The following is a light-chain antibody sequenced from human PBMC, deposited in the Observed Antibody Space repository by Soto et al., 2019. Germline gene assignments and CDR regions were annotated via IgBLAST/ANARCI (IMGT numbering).Light chain of an antibody. Sequence: EIVLTQSPGTLSLSPGERATLSCRASQSVSSNLAWYQQKPGQDPRLVIYDASKRATGIPARFSGSGSETDFTLTISSLEPEDVGVYYCLHRMNWPLTFGQGTRLEIK. CDR3: LHRMNWPLT. J-gene: IGKJ5*01. V-gene: IGKV3-11*01. CDR1: QSVSSN. CDR2: DAS.